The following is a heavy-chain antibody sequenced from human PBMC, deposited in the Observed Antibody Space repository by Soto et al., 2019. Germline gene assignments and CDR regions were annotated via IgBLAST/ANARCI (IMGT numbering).Heavy chain of an antibody. J-gene: IGHJ5*02. CDR2: IYYSGST. Sequence: QVQLQESGPGLVKPSETLSLTCTVSGGSISSYYWSWIRQPPGKGLEWIGYIYYSGSTNYNPSLKSRVTIAVDTSKNAFSVKLSSVTAEETAVYCCARVDWSGYQFSWFDHWGQGTLVTVSS. CDR3: ARVDWSGYQFSWFDH. CDR1: GGSISSYY. V-gene: IGHV4-59*01. D-gene: IGHD3-3*01.